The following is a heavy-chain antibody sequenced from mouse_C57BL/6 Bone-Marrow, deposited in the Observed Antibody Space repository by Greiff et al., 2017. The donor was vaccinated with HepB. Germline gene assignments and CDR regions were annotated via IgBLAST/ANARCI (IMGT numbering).Heavy chain of an antibody. V-gene: IGHV1-26*01. CDR2: INPNNGGT. D-gene: IGHD2-5*01. Sequence: VQLQQSGPELVKPGASVKISCKASGYTFTDYYMNWVKQSHGKSLEWIGDINPNNGGTSYNQKFKGKATLTVDKSSSTAYMELRSLTSEDSAVYYCARKRDSNYYYYAMDYWGQGTSVTVSS. CDR1: GYTFTDYY. CDR3: ARKRDSNYYYYAMDY. J-gene: IGHJ4*01.